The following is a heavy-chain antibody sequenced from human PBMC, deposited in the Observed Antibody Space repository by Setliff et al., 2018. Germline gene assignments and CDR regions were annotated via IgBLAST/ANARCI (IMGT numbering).Heavy chain of an antibody. Sequence: GESLKISCQASGYSFSNYWIAWVRQMPGKGLEWMGIIFPGDSETKYSPSFQGQVTISADKSTTTAHLQWSSLKASDTATYYCATNGYSGHDHAFDIWGQGTLVTVSS. J-gene: IGHJ3*02. CDR3: ATNGYSGHDHAFDI. CDR2: IFPGDSET. V-gene: IGHV5-51*01. D-gene: IGHD5-12*01. CDR1: GYSFSNYW.